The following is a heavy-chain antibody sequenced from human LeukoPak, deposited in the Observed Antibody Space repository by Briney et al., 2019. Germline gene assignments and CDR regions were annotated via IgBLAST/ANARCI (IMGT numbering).Heavy chain of an antibody. CDR3: ARDLYGSGSSYFDY. Sequence: SETLSLTCTVSGGSISSGDYSWSWIRQPPGKGLEWIGYIYYSGSTYYNPSLKSRVTISVDTSKNQFSLKLSSVTAADTAVYYCARDLYGSGSSYFDYWGQGTLVTVSS. D-gene: IGHD3-10*01. CDR1: GGSISSGDYS. V-gene: IGHV4-30-4*01. CDR2: IYYSGST. J-gene: IGHJ4*02.